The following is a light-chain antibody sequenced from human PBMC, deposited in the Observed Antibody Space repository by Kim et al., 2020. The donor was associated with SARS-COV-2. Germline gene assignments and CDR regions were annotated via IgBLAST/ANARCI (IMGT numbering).Light chain of an antibody. V-gene: IGKV3-20*01. CDR2: EAF. CDR1: QSVRSSL. Sequence: LAPGERATLSCRASQSVRSSLLAWYQQRPGQAPRLLIYEAFKRVAGIPDRFSGSGSGTDFTLTISRPEPEDFAMYYCQQYGSSAYTFGQGTKLEI. J-gene: IGKJ2*01. CDR3: QQYGSSAYT.